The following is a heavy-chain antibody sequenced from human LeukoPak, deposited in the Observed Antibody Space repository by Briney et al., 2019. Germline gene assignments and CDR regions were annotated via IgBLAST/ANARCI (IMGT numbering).Heavy chain of an antibody. Sequence: GPSVKVSCKASGGTFSSYAISWVRQAPGQGLEWMGRIIPILGIANYAQKFKGRVTITADKSTSTAYMELSSLRSEDTAVYYRARSITIFGVGRENWFDPWGQGTLVTVSS. V-gene: IGHV1-69*04. D-gene: IGHD3-3*01. CDR3: ARSITIFGVGRENWFDP. J-gene: IGHJ5*02. CDR1: GGTFSSYA. CDR2: IIPILGIA.